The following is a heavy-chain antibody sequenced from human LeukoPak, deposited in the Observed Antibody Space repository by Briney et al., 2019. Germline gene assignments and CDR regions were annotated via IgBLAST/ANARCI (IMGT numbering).Heavy chain of an antibody. CDR3: VKSGSYYNEPYYFDY. CDR1: GFTFSRYA. D-gene: IGHD3-10*01. V-gene: IGHV3-64D*06. Sequence: GGSLRLSCSASGFTFSRYAMHWVRQARGKGLEYVSGISSNGGSTYYADSVKGRFTISRDNSKNTLYLQMSSLRAEDTAVYYCVKSGSYYNEPYYFDYWGQGTLVTVSS. J-gene: IGHJ4*02. CDR2: ISSNGGST.